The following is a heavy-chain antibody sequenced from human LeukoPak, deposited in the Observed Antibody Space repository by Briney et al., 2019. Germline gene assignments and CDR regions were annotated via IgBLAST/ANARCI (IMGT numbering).Heavy chain of an antibody. CDR2: IYSGGST. J-gene: IGHJ4*02. V-gene: IGHV3-53*01. CDR3: ARGGRYAYFLDY. CDR1: GFTVSSNY. D-gene: IGHD3-16*01. Sequence: GGSLRLSCAASGFTVSSNYMSWVRQAPGKGLEWVSVIYSGGSTYYADSVKGRFTISRDNAKNTVYVHMNSLRDEDTAVYYCARGGRYAYFLDYWGQGTLVTVSS.